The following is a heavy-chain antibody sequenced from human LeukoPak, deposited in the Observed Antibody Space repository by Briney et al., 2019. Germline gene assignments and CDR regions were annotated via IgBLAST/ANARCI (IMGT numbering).Heavy chain of an antibody. J-gene: IGHJ4*02. Sequence: GGSLRLSCVASGFTFSSFALDWVRQAPGRGLEWISVVSRTGSTKYYADSVKGRFTVSRDNSKNTVYLQMNSLRVDDSAVYYCAKRINSPGYSSLDQWGQGTLVTVSS. CDR2: VSRTGSTK. CDR1: GFTFSSFA. D-gene: IGHD2-15*01. CDR3: AKRINSPGYSSLDQ. V-gene: IGHV3-23*01.